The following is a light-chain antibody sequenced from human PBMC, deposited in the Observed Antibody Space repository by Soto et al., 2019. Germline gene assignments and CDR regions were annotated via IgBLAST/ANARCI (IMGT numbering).Light chain of an antibody. V-gene: IGKV4-1*01. CDR3: QQYYTTPRT. CDR1: QSVLYSSNNKNY. J-gene: IGKJ1*01. CDR2: WAF. Sequence: DIVMTQSPDSLAVSLGARATINCKSSQSVLYSSNNKNYLAWYQQKPGQPPKLLIYWAFTRESGVPDRFSGSGSGTDFTFTISSLQAEDVAVYYCQQYYTTPRTFGQGTKVEIK.